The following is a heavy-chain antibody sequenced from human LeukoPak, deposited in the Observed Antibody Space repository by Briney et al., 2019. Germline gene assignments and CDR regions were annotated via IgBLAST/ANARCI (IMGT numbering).Heavy chain of an antibody. CDR2: IYSGGST. V-gene: IGHV3-53*01. Sequence: GGSLRLSCAASGFTVSSNYMSWVRQAPGKGLEWVSVIYSGGSTYYADSVKGRFTISRDKSKNTLYLQMNSLRAEDTAVYYCARHYSSSWYYFDYWGQGTLVTVSS. D-gene: IGHD6-13*01. J-gene: IGHJ4*02. CDR1: GFTVSSNY. CDR3: ARHYSSSWYYFDY.